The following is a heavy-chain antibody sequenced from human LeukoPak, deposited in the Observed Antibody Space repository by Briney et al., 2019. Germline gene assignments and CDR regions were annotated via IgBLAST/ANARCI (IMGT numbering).Heavy chain of an antibody. Sequence: GGSLRLSCAASGFTFSICGMNWVRQAPGKGLEWVSPISGSGGNTYYAYSVKGRFTISRDNSKNPLFLQMDTLRADDTAVYYCAKDGGWPRIFDYWGQGTLVSVSS. CDR2: ISGSGGNT. CDR1: GFTFSICG. V-gene: IGHV3-23*01. J-gene: IGHJ4*02. D-gene: IGHD6-19*01. CDR3: AKDGGWPRIFDY.